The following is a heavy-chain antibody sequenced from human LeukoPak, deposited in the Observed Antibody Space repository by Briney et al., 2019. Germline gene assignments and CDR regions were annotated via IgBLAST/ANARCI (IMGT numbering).Heavy chain of an antibody. Sequence: GGSLRLSCAAAGFTFSSYSMNWVRQAPGKGLEWVSSISSSSSYIYYADSVKGRFTISRDNAKNSLYLQMNSLRAEDTAVYYCARGRGSGSYDYWGQGTLVTVSS. V-gene: IGHV3-21*01. J-gene: IGHJ4*02. CDR2: ISSSSSYI. CDR3: ARGRGSGSYDY. D-gene: IGHD3-10*01. CDR1: GFTFSSYS.